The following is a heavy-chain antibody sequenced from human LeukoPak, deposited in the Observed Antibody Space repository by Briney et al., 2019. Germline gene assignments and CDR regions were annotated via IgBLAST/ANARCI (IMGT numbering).Heavy chain of an antibody. CDR2: ISAYNGNT. V-gene: IGHV1-18*01. J-gene: IGHJ4*02. CDR3: ARAGDDYSNYV. D-gene: IGHD4-11*01. CDR1: GYTFTSYG. Sequence: ASVKVSCKASGYTFTSYGISWVRQAPGQGLEWMGWISAYNGNTNYAQKLQGRVTMTTDTSTSTAYIELRSLGSDDTAVYYCARAGDDYSNYVWGQGTLVTVSS.